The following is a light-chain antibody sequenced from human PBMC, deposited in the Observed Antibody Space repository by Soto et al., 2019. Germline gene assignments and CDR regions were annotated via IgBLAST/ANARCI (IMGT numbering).Light chain of an antibody. Sequence: EIVLTQSPGTLSLSPGERATLSCRASQSVRSNYLAWYQQKPGQAPRLLVYGASSRATGIPDTFSGSGSGTDFTLTISRLEPEDFAVYYCHQYGTSQTFGQGTKVEIK. CDR1: QSVRSNY. CDR2: GAS. V-gene: IGKV3-20*01. J-gene: IGKJ1*01. CDR3: HQYGTSQT.